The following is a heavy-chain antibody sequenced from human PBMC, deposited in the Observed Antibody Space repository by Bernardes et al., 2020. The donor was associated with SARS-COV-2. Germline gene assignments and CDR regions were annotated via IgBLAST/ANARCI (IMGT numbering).Heavy chain of an antibody. J-gene: IGHJ6*02. V-gene: IGHV3-30*18. CDR3: AKGGDSLLRYYYYSMDV. D-gene: IGHD3-16*01. CDR1: GFTFSSYG. CDR2: ISYDGSNK. Sequence: GGSLRVSCAASGFTFSSYGMHWVRQAPGKGLEWVAVISYDGSNKYFADSVKGRFTISRDNSKNTLHLQMNSLRAEDTAVYYCAKGGDSLLRYYYYSMDVWGQGTTVTVSS.